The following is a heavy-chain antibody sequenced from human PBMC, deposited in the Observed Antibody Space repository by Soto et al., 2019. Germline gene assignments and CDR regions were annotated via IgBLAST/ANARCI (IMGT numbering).Heavy chain of an antibody. CDR3: ARPKFYESTRYYFDY. CDR2: IYPGDSDT. Sequence: PGESLKISCKGSGYSFTSYWIGWVRQMPGKGLEWMGIIYPGDSDTRYSPSFQGQVTISADKSISTAYLQWSSLKASDTAMYYCARPKFYESTRYYFDYWGQGTLVTVSS. J-gene: IGHJ4*02. CDR1: GYSFTSYW. D-gene: IGHD5-12*01. V-gene: IGHV5-51*01.